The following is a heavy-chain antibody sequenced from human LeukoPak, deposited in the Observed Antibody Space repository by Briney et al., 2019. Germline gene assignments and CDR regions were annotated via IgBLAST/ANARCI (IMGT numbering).Heavy chain of an antibody. CDR1: GGSISSYY. V-gene: IGHV4-59*01. CDR3: ARDRYSGSYSDAFDI. J-gene: IGHJ3*02. D-gene: IGHD1-26*01. Sequence: PSETLSLTCTVSGGSISSYYWSWIRQPPGRGLEWIGYIYYSGSTNYNPSLKSRVTISVETSKNQFSLKLSSVTAADTAVYYCARDRYSGSYSDAFDIWGQGTMVTVSS. CDR2: IYYSGST.